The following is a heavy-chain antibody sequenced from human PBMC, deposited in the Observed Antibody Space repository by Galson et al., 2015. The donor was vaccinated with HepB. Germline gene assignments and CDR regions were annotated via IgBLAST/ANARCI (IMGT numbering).Heavy chain of an antibody. V-gene: IGHV1-3*01. CDR3: ARGQYSSGWYYWYFDL. CDR2: INAGNGNT. CDR1: GYTFTSYA. Sequence: SVKVSCKASGYTFTSYAMHWVRQAPGQRLEWMGWINAGNGNTKYSQKFQGRVTITRDTSASTAYVELSSLRSEDTAVYYCARGQYSSGWYYWYFDLWGRGTLVTVSS. D-gene: IGHD6-19*01. J-gene: IGHJ2*01.